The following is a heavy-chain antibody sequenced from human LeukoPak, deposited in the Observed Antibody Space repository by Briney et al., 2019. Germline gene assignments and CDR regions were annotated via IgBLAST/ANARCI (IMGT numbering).Heavy chain of an antibody. Sequence: GGSLRLSCAASGFTFSSYWMSWVRQAPGKGLEWVTNIKQDGSEKYYVDPVKGRFTISRDNAKNSLYLQMNSLRAEDTAVYYCARPYSSSWYGTFGYWGQGMLVTVSS. V-gene: IGHV3-7*01. J-gene: IGHJ4*02. CDR2: IKQDGSEK. D-gene: IGHD6-13*01. CDR3: ARPYSSSWYGTFGY. CDR1: GFTFSSYW.